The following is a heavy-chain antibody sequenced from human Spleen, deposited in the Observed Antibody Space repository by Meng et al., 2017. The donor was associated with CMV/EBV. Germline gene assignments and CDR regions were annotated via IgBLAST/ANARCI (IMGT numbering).Heavy chain of an antibody. Sequence: GESLKISCAASRLPFSRFAMHWVRQAPGKGLEWVAGISHDGSDKFYADSVKGRFTISRDNSKNTLYLQMTNLRGDDTAVYYCATGRDNGNYYAPLFDFWGQGTLVTVSS. D-gene: IGHD1-7*01. J-gene: IGHJ4*02. CDR3: ATGRDNGNYYAPLFDF. CDR1: RLPFSRFA. CDR2: ISHDGSDK. V-gene: IGHV3-30*04.